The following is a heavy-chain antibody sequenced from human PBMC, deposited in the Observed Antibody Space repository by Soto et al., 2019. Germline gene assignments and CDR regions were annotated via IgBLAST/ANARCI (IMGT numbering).Heavy chain of an antibody. Sequence: PAESLALACGVSGVSFRYYEMNWVRQTPGKGMEWLSYISSSSGTIKYADSVNSRFTISRDNAKNSLYLQMHSLRADDTAGYYCEREAFEIYYKLGLDAWGQGTPVTVSS. CDR2: ISSSSGTI. J-gene: IGHJ6*02. V-gene: IGHV3-48*03. D-gene: IGHD3-10*01. CDR3: EREAFEIYYKLGLDA. CDR1: GVSFRYYE.